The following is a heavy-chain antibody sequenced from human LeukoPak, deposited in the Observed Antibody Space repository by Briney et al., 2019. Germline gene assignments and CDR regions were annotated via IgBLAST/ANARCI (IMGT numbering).Heavy chain of an antibody. CDR3: AREESTGYCSSTSCSTDAFDI. CDR2: ISGTGVYI. D-gene: IGHD2-2*01. V-gene: IGHV3-21*01. J-gene: IGHJ3*02. Sequence: SGGSLRLSCAASGFTLSHYSMNWVRQAPGKGLEWVSSISGTGVYIYYADSVKGRFTISRDNAKNSLYLQMNSLRAEDTAMYYCAREESTGYCSSTSCSTDAFDIWGQGTIGTVSS. CDR1: GFTLSHYS.